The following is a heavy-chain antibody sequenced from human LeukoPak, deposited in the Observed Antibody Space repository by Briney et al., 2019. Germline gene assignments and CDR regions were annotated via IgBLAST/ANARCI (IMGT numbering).Heavy chain of an antibody. CDR3: ARDLKITILGVLPWDYFDY. V-gene: IGHV1-18*01. Sequence: ASVKVSCKASGYTFTNYGLSWVRQAPGQGLEWVGWISAYNSNIKYAQKFRGRVTMTTDTSTRTAYMELRSLTADDTALYYCARDLKITILGVLPWDYFDYWGQGTLVTVSS. CDR2: ISAYNSNI. D-gene: IGHD3-3*01. J-gene: IGHJ4*02. CDR1: GYTFTNYG.